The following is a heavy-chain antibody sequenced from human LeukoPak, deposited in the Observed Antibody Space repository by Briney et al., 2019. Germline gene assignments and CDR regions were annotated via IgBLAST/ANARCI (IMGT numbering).Heavy chain of an antibody. Sequence: GGSLRLSCAASGFTFSSYAMSWVRQAPGKGLEWVSAISGSGGSTYYADSVKGRFTISRDNSKNTLYLQMNSLRAEDTAVYYCAKTPYYDSSGYYDYYFDYWGQGTLVTVSS. V-gene: IGHV3-23*01. CDR3: AKTPYYDSSGYYDYYFDY. D-gene: IGHD3-22*01. CDR1: GFTFSSYA. CDR2: ISGSGGST. J-gene: IGHJ4*02.